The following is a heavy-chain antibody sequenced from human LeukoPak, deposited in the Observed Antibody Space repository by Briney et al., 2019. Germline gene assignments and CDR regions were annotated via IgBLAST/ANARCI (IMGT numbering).Heavy chain of an antibody. CDR3: AKVHYSDSRAYYPYYFDY. Sequence: PGGSLRLSCAASGFTFSSYGMHWVRQAPGKGLEWVAFIRYDGSNKYYADSVKGRFTISRDNSKNTLYLQMNSLRDEDAAVYYCAKVHYSDSRAYYPYYFDYWGQGTLVAASS. V-gene: IGHV3-30*02. D-gene: IGHD3-22*01. CDR1: GFTFSSYG. CDR2: IRYDGSNK. J-gene: IGHJ4*02.